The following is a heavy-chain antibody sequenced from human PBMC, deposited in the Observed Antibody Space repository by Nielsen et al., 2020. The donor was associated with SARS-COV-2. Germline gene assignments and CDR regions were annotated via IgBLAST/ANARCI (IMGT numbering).Heavy chain of an antibody. CDR1: GFTSSNFA. J-gene: IGHJ3*02. D-gene: IGHD5-18*01. CDR2: TSYDGSMT. Sequence: GGSLRLSCVASGFTSSNFALHWVRQAPGKGLDWVAVTSYDGSMTFYADSVKGRFTISRDNSKNTVYLQMNSLRAEDTAVYYCAKRVDTSMVIGPFDIWGQGTMVTVSS. CDR3: AKRVDTSMVIGPFDI. V-gene: IGHV3-30*18.